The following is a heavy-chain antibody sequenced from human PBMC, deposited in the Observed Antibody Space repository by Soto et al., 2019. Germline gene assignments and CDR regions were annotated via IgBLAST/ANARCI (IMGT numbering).Heavy chain of an antibody. Sequence: QLQLQESGPGLVKPSETLSLTCTVSGGSISSSSYYWGWMRPPPGEGLGWIGSIYYRGSTYYNPSLKSRVTIPEDTSKNPLYLNLRAVDAADTAVYYCARHSVGVAATPPWFDPRGQGTLVTVSS. J-gene: IGHJ5*02. CDR2: IYYRGST. D-gene: IGHD2-15*01. CDR3: ARHSVGVAATPPWFDP. V-gene: IGHV4-39*01. CDR1: GGSISSSSYY.